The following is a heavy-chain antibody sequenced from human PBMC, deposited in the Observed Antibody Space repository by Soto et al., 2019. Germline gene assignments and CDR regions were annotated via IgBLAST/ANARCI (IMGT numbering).Heavy chain of an antibody. J-gene: IGHJ3*02. D-gene: IGHD1-26*01. V-gene: IGHV3-49*04. Sequence: EVQLVESGGGLVQPGRSLRLSCTASGFTFGDYAMSWVRQAPGKGLEWVGFIRSKAYGGTTEYAASVKGRFTISRDDSKSIAYLQMNSLKTEDTAVYYCTRYGATGAFDIWGQGTMVTVSS. CDR1: GFTFGDYA. CDR2: IRSKAYGGTT. CDR3: TRYGATGAFDI.